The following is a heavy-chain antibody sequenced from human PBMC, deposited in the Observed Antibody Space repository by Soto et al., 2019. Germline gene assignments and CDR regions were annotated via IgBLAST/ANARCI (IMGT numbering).Heavy chain of an antibody. D-gene: IGHD4-17*01. Sequence: PGGSLRLSCAASGFTFNMYWMHWVRQAPGEGLEWVSRISDDDSRTDYADSVKGRFTISRDNAKNTLYLQMNALRVEATAVYSCARAYLGRLPRRADYCDALDVWGRGTTVTVSS. CDR3: ARAYLGRLPRRADYCDALDV. CDR1: GFTFNMYW. J-gene: IGHJ6*02. V-gene: IGHV3-74*01. CDR2: ISDDDSRT.